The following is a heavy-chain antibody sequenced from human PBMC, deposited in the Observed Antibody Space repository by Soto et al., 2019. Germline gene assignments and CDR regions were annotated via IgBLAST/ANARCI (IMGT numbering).Heavy chain of an antibody. J-gene: IGHJ4*02. CDR3: TKCATMTNYFFDY. CDR1: GFTFSSTS. V-gene: IGHV3-23*01. CDR2: ISGSGGTT. Sequence: PGGSLRLSCAASGFTFSSTSMSWGLQAPWKGLEWVSHISGSGGTTYYTDSVKGRFTISRDNSGNTLYLQMNSLGAEDTAVYYCTKCATMTNYFFDYWGQGTLVIVSS. D-gene: IGHD4-17*01.